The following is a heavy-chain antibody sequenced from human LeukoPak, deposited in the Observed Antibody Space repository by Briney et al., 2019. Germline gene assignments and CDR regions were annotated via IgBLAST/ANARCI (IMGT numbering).Heavy chain of an antibody. J-gene: IGHJ6*02. CDR3: ASAYGSGSYYMDYYYGMDV. D-gene: IGHD3-10*01. CDR1: GFSFSTFV. CDR2: IRPDGSHI. V-gene: IGHV3-33*01. Sequence: GSSLRLSCAASGFSFSTFVMHWVRQAPGKGLEWVAVIRPDGSHISYVDPVKGRFTISRDNSKNTLYLQMNSLRAEDTAVYYCASAYGSGSYYMDYYYGMDVWGQGTTVTVSS.